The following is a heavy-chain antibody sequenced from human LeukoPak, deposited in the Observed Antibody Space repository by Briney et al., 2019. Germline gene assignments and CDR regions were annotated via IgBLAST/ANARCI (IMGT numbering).Heavy chain of an antibody. D-gene: IGHD3-22*01. CDR1: GFTFSSYS. Sequence: GGSLRLSCAASGFTFSSYSMNWVRQAPGKGLEWVSSISSSSYIYYADSVKGRFTISRDNAKNSLYLQMNSLRAEDTAVYYCARDWAQYYYDSSGSDAFDIWGQGTMVTVSS. V-gene: IGHV3-21*01. J-gene: IGHJ3*02. CDR2: ISSSSYI. CDR3: ARDWAQYYYDSSGSDAFDI.